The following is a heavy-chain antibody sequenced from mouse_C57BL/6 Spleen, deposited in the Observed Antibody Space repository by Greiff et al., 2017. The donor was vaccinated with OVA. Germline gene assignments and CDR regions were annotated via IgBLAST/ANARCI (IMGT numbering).Heavy chain of an antibody. Sequence: QVQLKESGPELVKPGASVKISCKASGYAFSSSWMNWVKQRPGKGLEWIGRIYPGDGDTNYNGKFKGKATLTADKSSSTAYMQLSSLTSEDSAVYFCARKDGYYGFAYWGQGTLVTVSA. CDR1: GYAFSSSW. J-gene: IGHJ3*01. D-gene: IGHD2-3*01. V-gene: IGHV1-82*01. CDR2: IYPGDGDT. CDR3: ARKDGYYGFAY.